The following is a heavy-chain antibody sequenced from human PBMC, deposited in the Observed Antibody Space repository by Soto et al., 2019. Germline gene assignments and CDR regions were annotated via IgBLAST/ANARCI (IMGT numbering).Heavy chain of an antibody. Sequence: PSETLSLTCTVSGGSISSYYWSWIRQPPGKGLEWIGYIYYSGSTNYNPSLKSRVTISVDTSKNQFSLKLSSVTAADTAVYYCARDLGTLWFDPWGQGTLVTVS. V-gene: IGHV4-59*01. CDR1: GGSISSYY. D-gene: IGHD1-1*01. J-gene: IGHJ5*02. CDR3: ARDLGTLWFDP. CDR2: IYYSGST.